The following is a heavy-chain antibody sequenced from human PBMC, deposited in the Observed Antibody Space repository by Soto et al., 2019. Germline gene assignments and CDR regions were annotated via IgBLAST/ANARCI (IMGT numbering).Heavy chain of an antibody. Sequence: PSETLSLTCIVTGDSMGSGGHYYNWIRQLPGKGLEWIGYVYYSGATHYNPSLRARATISRDTSKNQFFLRLISVTAADTAVYFCTRGKDLEPTVWAHWGQANQGTVSS. D-gene: IGHD1-1*01. CDR3: TRGKDLEPTVWAH. J-gene: IGHJ1*01. CDR2: VYYSGAT. V-gene: IGHV4-31*03. CDR1: GDSMGSGGHY.